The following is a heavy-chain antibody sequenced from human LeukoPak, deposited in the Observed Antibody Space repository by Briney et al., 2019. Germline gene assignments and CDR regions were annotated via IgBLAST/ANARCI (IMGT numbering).Heavy chain of an antibody. D-gene: IGHD6-19*01. Sequence: GRSLRLSCAASGFTFSSYAMHWVRQAPGKGLEWEAVISYDGSNKYYADSVKGRFTISRDNSKNTLYLQMNSLRAEDTAVYYCARDIEAVAGTYLFDYWGQGTLVTVSS. CDR3: ARDIEAVAGTYLFDY. CDR1: GFTFSSYA. J-gene: IGHJ4*02. V-gene: IGHV3-30*04. CDR2: ISYDGSNK.